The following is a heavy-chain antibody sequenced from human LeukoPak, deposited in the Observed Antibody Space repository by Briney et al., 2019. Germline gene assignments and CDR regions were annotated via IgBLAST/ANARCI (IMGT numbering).Heavy chain of an antibody. V-gene: IGHV1-2*02. CDR3: VIAPNYVDIWGNCRFDY. D-gene: IGHD3-16*02. CDR2: INPNSGGT. J-gene: IGHJ4*02. CDR1: GYTFTGYY. Sequence: ASVKVSCKASGYTFTGYYMHRVRQAPGQGPEWMGWINPNSGGTNYAQKFQGRVTMTRDTSISTANTELSRLRSAYETRTRCVIAPNYVDIWGNCRFDYWGQGTLVTVSS.